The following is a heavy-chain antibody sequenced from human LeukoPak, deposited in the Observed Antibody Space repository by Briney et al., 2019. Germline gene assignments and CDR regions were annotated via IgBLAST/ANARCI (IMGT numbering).Heavy chain of an antibody. Sequence: GGSLRLSCAASGFTFDDYTMHWVRQAPGKGLEWVSLISWDGGSTYYADSVKGRFTISRDNSKNCLYLQMNSLRTEDTALYYCAKGGASSSWSPLDYWGQGTLVTVSS. V-gene: IGHV3-43*01. CDR2: ISWDGGST. CDR1: GFTFDDYT. D-gene: IGHD6-13*01. CDR3: AKGGASSSWSPLDY. J-gene: IGHJ4*02.